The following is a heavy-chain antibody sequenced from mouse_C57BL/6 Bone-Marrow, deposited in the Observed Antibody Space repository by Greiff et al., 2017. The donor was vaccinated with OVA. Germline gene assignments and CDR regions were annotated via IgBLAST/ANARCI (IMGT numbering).Heavy chain of an antibody. D-gene: IGHD2-10*02. CDR3: TRDLDLEGFAY. CDR1: GFTFSSYA. V-gene: IGHV5-9-1*02. Sequence: EVMLVESGEGLVKPGGSLKLSCAASGFTFSSYAMSWVRQTPEKRLEWVAYISSGGDYIYYADTVKGRFTISRDNARNTLYLQMSSLKSEDTAMYYCTRDLDLEGFAYWGQGTLVTVSA. CDR2: ISSGGDYI. J-gene: IGHJ3*01.